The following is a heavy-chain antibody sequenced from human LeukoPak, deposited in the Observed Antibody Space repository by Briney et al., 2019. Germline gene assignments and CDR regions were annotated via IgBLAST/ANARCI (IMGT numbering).Heavy chain of an antibody. V-gene: IGHV1-46*01. CDR2: INPSGGST. D-gene: IGHD5-18*01. CDR1: GYSFTNNY. J-gene: IGHJ4*02. Sequence: VSVKVSCKASGYSFTNNYIHWVRQAPGQGLEWMGGINPSGGSTTYAQKLQGRVTMTRDTSTSTVFMELSSLRSEDTAVYHCARDLAYSRLDYWGQGMLVTVSS. CDR3: ARDLAYSRLDY.